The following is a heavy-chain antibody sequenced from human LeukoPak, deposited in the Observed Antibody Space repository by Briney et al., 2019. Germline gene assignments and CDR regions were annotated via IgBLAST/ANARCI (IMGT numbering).Heavy chain of an antibody. Sequence: SETLSLTCTVSGRSLSSDYWSWIRQPPAKGLEWIAYILSIGRTNYNPSLKSRVTISLDTPKNQFSLKLSSVTAADTAVYYCAKGAGWYGVWGQGALVTVS. V-gene: IGHV4-59*01. CDR1: GRSLSSDY. CDR2: ILSIGRT. CDR3: AKGAGWYGV. J-gene: IGHJ4*02. D-gene: IGHD6-19*01.